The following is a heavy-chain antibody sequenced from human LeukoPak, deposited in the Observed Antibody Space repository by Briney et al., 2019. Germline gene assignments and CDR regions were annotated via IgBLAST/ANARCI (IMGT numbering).Heavy chain of an antibody. CDR2: ITSDSNLI. J-gene: IGHJ4*02. CDR3: ASGGATVWGY. Sequence: GGSLRLSCAASGFAFSDYSMNWVRQAPGKGLEWISAITSDSNLIYYADSMRGRITISRNNAENSVYLQMNGLRAEDTAIYYCASGGATVWGYWGQGALVIVSS. D-gene: IGHD3-16*01. V-gene: IGHV3-21*06. CDR1: GFAFSDYS.